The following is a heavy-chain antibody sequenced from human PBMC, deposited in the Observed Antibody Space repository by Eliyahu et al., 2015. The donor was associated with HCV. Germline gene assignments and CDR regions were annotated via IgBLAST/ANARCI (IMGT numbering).Heavy chain of an antibody. V-gene: IGHV3-15*01. CDR3: TTGAPGGFDYYLDV. J-gene: IGHJ6*03. CDR1: GFTFSKAW. D-gene: IGHD3-10*01. CDR2: MKSKTDGGTT. Sequence: EVQLVESGGGLVKPGGSLRLSCAASGFTFSKAWMSXWRRAPPRGGEWMGRMKSKTDGGTTDYAAPVKGRFTISRDDSKSTLYLQMNSLKTEDTAVYYCTTGAPGGFDYYLDVWGQGTTVTVSS.